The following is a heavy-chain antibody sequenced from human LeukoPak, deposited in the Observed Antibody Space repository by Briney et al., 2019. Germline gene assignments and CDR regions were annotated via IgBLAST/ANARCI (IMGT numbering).Heavy chain of an antibody. Sequence: ASVKVSCKASGYIFTNYAMHWVRQAPGQRLEWMGWINAGNGKTKYSENLQGTVTFTRDADASTSYMDLSSLSSEDTAAYFCARGIWVSARYFIDSWGQGTLVTVSS. D-gene: IGHD1-1*01. V-gene: IGHV1-3*01. CDR2: INAGNGKT. J-gene: IGHJ4*02. CDR1: GYIFTNYA. CDR3: ARGIWVSARYFIDS.